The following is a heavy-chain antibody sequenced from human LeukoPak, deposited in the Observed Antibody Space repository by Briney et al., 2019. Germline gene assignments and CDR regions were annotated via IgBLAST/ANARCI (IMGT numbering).Heavy chain of an antibody. Sequence: PGGSLRLSCAASGVSFRNAWMSWVRQAPGKGREWVGRIKSKTDGGTTDYAAPVKGRFTISRDDSKNTLYLQMNSLKTEDTAVYYCTTVWNCGGDCSDAFDIWGQGTMVTVSS. V-gene: IGHV3-15*01. CDR2: IKSKTDGGTT. J-gene: IGHJ3*02. D-gene: IGHD2-21*02. CDR1: GVSFRNAW. CDR3: TTVWNCGGDCSDAFDI.